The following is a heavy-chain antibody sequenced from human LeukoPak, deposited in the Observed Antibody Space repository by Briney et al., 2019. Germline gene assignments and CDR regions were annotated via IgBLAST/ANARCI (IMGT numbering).Heavy chain of an antibody. CDR2: IYYSGST. CDR1: GGSISSYY. Sequence: SETLSLTCTVSGGSISSYYWSWIRQPPGKGLEWIGYIYYSGSTNYNPSLKSRVTISVDTSKNQFSLKLSSVTAADTAVYYCARDRTGYSGSYPYYYYYMDVWGKGTTVTISS. D-gene: IGHD1-26*01. CDR3: ARDRTGYSGSYPYYYYYMDV. J-gene: IGHJ6*03. V-gene: IGHV4-59*01.